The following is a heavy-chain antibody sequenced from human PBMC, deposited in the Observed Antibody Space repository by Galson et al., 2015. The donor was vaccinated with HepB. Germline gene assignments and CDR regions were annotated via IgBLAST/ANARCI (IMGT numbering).Heavy chain of an antibody. J-gene: IGHJ6*02. Sequence: FLRLSCAASGFTFSSYSMNWVRQAPGKGLEWVSSISSSSSYIYYADSVKGRFAISRDNAKNSLYLQMNSLRAEDTAVYYCVSSKGGDYGVSNVNYYYGMDVWGQGTTVTVSS. CDR1: GFTFSSYS. CDR2: ISSSSSYI. D-gene: IGHD4-17*01. V-gene: IGHV3-21*01. CDR3: VSSKGGDYGVSNVNYYYGMDV.